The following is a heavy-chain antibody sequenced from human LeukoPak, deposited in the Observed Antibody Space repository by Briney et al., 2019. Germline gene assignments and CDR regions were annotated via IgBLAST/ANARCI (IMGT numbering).Heavy chain of an antibody. V-gene: IGHV1-46*01. CDR3: ARDSGNYCSGGSCYSERYYYYYMDV. CDR2: INPSGGST. Sequence: ASVKVSCKASGYTFTSYYMHWVRQAPGQGLEWMGIINPSGGSTSYAQKFQGRVTMTRDTSTSTVYMELSSLRSEDTAVYYCARDSGNYCSGGSCYSERYYYYYMDVRGKGTTVTISS. J-gene: IGHJ6*03. D-gene: IGHD2-15*01. CDR1: GYTFTSYY.